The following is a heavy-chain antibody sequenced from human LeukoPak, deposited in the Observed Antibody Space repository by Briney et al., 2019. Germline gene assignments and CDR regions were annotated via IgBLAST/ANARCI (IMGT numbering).Heavy chain of an antibody. J-gene: IGHJ4*02. Sequence: GGSLRLSCTASGFTFDTFWMTWVRQAPGRGLEWVANIKPDGSEKYYVDSVKGRFTISRDNSKNSLYLQMNSLSAEDAAVYYCARGYCSRGCFSAPSVWGQGTLVTVSS. D-gene: IGHD2-21*02. CDR1: GFTFDTFW. CDR3: ARGYCSRGCFSAPSV. CDR2: IKPDGSEK. V-gene: IGHV3-7*04.